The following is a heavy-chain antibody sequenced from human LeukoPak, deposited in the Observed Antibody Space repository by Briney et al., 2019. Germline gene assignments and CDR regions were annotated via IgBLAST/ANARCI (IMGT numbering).Heavy chain of an antibody. J-gene: IGHJ4*02. D-gene: IGHD2-8*01. CDR3: AKDLRIRAGVPDY. CDR2: ISSGGGFT. V-gene: IGHV3-23*01. Sequence: GGSLRLSCAASGFTFSTYAMSWVRQAPGKGLEWVSTISSGGGFTYYSDSVKGRFTISRDSSKNTLCPQMNSLRAEDTAVYYCAKDLRIRAGVPDYWGQGTLVTVSS. CDR1: GFTFSTYA.